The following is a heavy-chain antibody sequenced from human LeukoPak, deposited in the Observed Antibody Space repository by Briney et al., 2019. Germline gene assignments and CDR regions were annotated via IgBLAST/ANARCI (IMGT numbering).Heavy chain of an antibody. Sequence: PGGSLRLSCAASGFTFSSYGIHWVRQAPGKGLEWVTFIRYDENNKYYTDSVKGRFTISRDNSKNTLYLQMNSLRAEDTAVYYCARALPGIAAAGIDYWGQGTLVTVSS. J-gene: IGHJ4*02. CDR3: ARALPGIAAAGIDY. CDR1: GFTFSSYG. CDR2: IRYDENNK. V-gene: IGHV3-30*02. D-gene: IGHD6-13*01.